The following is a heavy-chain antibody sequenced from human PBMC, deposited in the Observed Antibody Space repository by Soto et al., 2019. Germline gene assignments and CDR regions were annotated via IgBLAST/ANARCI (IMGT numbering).Heavy chain of an antibody. CDR2: ISYDGSNK. J-gene: IGHJ6*02. V-gene: IGHV3-30*18. CDR1: GFTFSSYG. D-gene: IGHD2-2*01. Sequence: PGGSLRLSCAASGFTFSSYGMHWVRQAPGKGLEWVAVISYDGSNKYYADSVKGRFTISRDNSKNTLYLQMNSLRAEDTAVYYCAKFVVHQLRPDYYGMDVWGQGTTVTVSS. CDR3: AKFVVHQLRPDYYGMDV.